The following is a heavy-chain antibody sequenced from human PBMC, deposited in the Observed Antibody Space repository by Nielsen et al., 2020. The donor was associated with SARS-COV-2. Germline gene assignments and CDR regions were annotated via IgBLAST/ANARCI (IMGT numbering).Heavy chain of an antibody. J-gene: IGHJ6*02. CDR3: ARTNAFSYYYGMDV. V-gene: IGHV2-5*01. CDR1: GFSLSTSGVG. Sequence: SGPTLVKPTQTLTLTCTFSGFSLSTSGVGVGWIRQPPGKALAWLALIYWNDDKRYSPSLKSRLTITKDTSKNQVVLTMTNMDPVDTATYYCARTNAFSYYYGMDVWGQGTTVTVSS. CDR2: IYWNDDK.